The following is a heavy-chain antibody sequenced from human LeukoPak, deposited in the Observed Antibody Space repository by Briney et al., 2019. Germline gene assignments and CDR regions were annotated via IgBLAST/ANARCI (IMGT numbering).Heavy chain of an antibody. CDR3: ARGGTKDYDFWSGYYYSDY. CDR2: MNPNSGNT. CDR1: GYTFTSYD. J-gene: IGHJ4*02. V-gene: IGHV1-8*03. Sequence: VKVSCKASGYTFTSYDINWVRQATGQGLEWMGWMNPNSGNTGYAQKFQGRVTITRNTSISTAYMELSSLRSEDTAVYYCARGGTKDYDFWSGYYYSDYWGQGTLVTVSS. D-gene: IGHD3-3*01.